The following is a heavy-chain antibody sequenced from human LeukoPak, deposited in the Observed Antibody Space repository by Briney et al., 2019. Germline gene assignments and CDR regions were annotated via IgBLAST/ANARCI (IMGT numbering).Heavy chain of an antibody. Sequence: GASVKVSCKTSGYTFTKNALHWVRQAPGQRLEWMGWISTGNGDTKYSQKFQGRVTLTRDTSASTAYVELNSLRSEDTAVYYCGRGGSSGVDYWGQGTLVTVSS. V-gene: IGHV1-3*04. CDR2: ISTGNGDT. D-gene: IGHD2-15*01. CDR1: GYTFTKNA. CDR3: GRGGSSGVDY. J-gene: IGHJ4*02.